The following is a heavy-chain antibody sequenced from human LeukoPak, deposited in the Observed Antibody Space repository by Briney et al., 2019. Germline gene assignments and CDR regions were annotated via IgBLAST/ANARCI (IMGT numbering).Heavy chain of an antibody. Sequence: GGSLRLSCAASGFSFSSYGMHWVRQAPGKGLEWVAFISYDGSKKDYADSVKGRFTVSRDDSKKTLYVQMNSLRAEDTAMYYCARVLKGFNGYDFVDYWGQGTLVTVSS. J-gene: IGHJ4*02. CDR1: GFSFSSYG. CDR2: ISYDGSKK. CDR3: ARVLKGFNGYDFVDY. V-gene: IGHV3-30*03. D-gene: IGHD5-12*01.